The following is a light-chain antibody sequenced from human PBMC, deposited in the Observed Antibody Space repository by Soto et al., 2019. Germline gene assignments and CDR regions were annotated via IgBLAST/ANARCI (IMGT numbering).Light chain of an antibody. CDR2: EVS. J-gene: IGLJ1*01. CDR3: SSYAGSNNYV. Sequence: QSARTQPPSASGSPGQSVTMSCTGTSSDVGAYNYLSWYQQHPGKAPKLMIYEVSKRPSGVPDRFSGSKSGNTASLTVSGLQAEDEADYYCSSYAGSNNYVFGTGTKVTVL. CDR1: SSDVGAYNY. V-gene: IGLV2-8*01.